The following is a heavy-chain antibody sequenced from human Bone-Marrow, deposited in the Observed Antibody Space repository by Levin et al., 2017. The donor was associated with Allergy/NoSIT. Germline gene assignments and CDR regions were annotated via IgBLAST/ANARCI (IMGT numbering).Heavy chain of an antibody. CDR1: GGSIRSSY. Sequence: SQTLSLPCTVSGGSIRSSYWSWIRQPPGKGLEWIGYIYYSGSTNYNPSLKSRVTISVDTSKNQFSLKLSSVTAADTAVYYCASSTWSIAAGGAFDIWGQGTMVTVSS. J-gene: IGHJ3*02. CDR2: IYYSGST. D-gene: IGHD6-6*01. CDR3: ASSTWSIAAGGAFDI. V-gene: IGHV4-59*01.